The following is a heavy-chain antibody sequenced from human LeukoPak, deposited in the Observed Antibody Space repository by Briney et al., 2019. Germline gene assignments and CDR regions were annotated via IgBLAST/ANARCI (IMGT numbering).Heavy chain of an antibody. CDR1: GFTFSSYS. D-gene: IGHD2-2*02. CDR2: ISSSSSYI. V-gene: IGHV3-21*01. Sequence: PGGSLRLSCAASGFTFSSYSMNWVRQAPGKGLEWVSSISSSSSYIYYADSVKGRFTISRDDSKSTLYLQMNSLRPEDTAVYYCARSGCSSTSCYMRGGYYYYYMDVWGKGTTVTVSS. J-gene: IGHJ6*03. CDR3: ARSGCSSTSCYMRGGYYYYYMDV.